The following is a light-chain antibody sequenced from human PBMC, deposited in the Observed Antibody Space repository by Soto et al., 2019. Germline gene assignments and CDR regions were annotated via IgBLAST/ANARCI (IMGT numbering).Light chain of an antibody. J-gene: IGKJ2*01. V-gene: IGKV3D-11*01. CDR1: QGVSSY. Sequence: EIVLTQSPATLSLSPGERATLSCRASQGVSSYLVWYQQKPGPAPRLLIYDASNRATGIPARFSGSGPGTDFTLTISSLEPEDFAVYYCQQRSNWPYTFGQGTKLEIK. CDR2: DAS. CDR3: QQRSNWPYT.